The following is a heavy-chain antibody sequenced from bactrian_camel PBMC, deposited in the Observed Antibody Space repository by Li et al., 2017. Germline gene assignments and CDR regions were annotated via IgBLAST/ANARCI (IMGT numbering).Heavy chain of an antibody. J-gene: IGHJ4*01. CDR2: RNRGGQT. Sequence: QVQLVESGGGSVQAGGSLNLSCAASGYTYNMVGWFRQAPGKEREGVAARNRGGQTTYADSVKGRFTISRDNAKNTLYLQLNYLKSEDTAMYYCVHGGRAQTLDWLSLPDRGRPLGQGTQVTVS. D-gene: IGHD1*01. CDR1: GYTYNMV. V-gene: IGHV3S53*01.